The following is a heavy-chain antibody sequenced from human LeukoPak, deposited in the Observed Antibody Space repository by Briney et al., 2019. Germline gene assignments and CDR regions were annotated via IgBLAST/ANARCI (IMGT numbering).Heavy chain of an antibody. CDR2: IYHSGST. CDR1: GGSISSSNW. J-gene: IGHJ6*02. Sequence: SGTLSLTCAVSGGSISSSNWWSWVRQPPGKGLEWIGEIYHSGSTNYNPSLKSRVTISVDKSKNQFSLKLSSVTAANTAVYYCARGGSSSWGSDYYYGMDVWGQGTTVTASS. D-gene: IGHD6-13*01. V-gene: IGHV4-4*02. CDR3: ARGGSSSWGSDYYYGMDV.